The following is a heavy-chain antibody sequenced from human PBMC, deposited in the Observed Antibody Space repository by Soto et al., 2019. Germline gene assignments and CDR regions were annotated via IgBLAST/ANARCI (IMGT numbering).Heavy chain of an antibody. Sequence: QVQLVQSGAEVKKPGASVKVSCKASGDTFTDYYIHWVRQAPGQGLEWMGTVNPSGGHTTYAQHFLGRMTMTRDTSTSTLSMRLTSLTSEDTAVYYCARRGHVVVVTAALDYWGQGTLVTVS. CDR1: GDTFTDYY. CDR3: ARRGHVVVVTAALDY. V-gene: IGHV1-46*01. J-gene: IGHJ4*02. CDR2: VNPSGGHT. D-gene: IGHD2-21*02.